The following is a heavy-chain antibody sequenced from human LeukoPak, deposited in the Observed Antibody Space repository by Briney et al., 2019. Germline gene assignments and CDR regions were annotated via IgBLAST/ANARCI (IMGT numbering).Heavy chain of an antibody. V-gene: IGHV3-21*01. J-gene: IGHJ6*04. CDR1: GFTFNSHS. CDR3: ASGKQQLGRIMDV. Sequence: GGSLRLSCAASGFTFNSHSMNWVRQAPGKGLEWVSSLTSRSTYIYYADSMTGRFTISRDNAKNPLYLQMNSLSAEDTAVDYCASGKQQLGRIMDVWGKGTTVTVSS. D-gene: IGHD6-13*01. CDR2: LTSRSTYI.